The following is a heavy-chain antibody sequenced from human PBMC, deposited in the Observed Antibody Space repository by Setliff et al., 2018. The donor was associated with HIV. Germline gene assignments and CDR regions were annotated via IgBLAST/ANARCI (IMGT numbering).Heavy chain of an antibody. CDR3: ARARRAGSGPKYFQH. Sequence: PSETLSLTCAVYGGSFNGYYWSWIRQPPGKGLEWIGDINHSGSTNYNPSLKSRVTMSVDTSKNQFSLRLSSVTAADTAVYYCARARRAGSGPKYFQHWGQGTLVTVSS. CDR2: INHSGST. J-gene: IGHJ1*01. D-gene: IGHD2-15*01. V-gene: IGHV4-34*01. CDR1: GGSFNGYY.